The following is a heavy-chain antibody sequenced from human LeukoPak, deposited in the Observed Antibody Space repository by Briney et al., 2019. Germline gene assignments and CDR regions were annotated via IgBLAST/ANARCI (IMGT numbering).Heavy chain of an antibody. CDR1: GGSISSYY. J-gene: IGHJ4*02. CDR3: ARVSYYDFWSGDNPHFDY. CDR2: INYSGGT. Sequence: SGTLSLTCTVSGGSISSYYWSWIRQPPGKGLEGMGYINYSGGTNYNPSLKRRVTISVDTSKNQFSLKLSSVTAADTAVYYCARVSYYDFWSGDNPHFDYWGQGTLVTVSS. V-gene: IGHV4-59*01. D-gene: IGHD3-3*01.